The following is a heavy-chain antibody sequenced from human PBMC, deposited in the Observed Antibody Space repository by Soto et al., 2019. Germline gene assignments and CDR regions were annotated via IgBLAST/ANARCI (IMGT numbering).Heavy chain of an antibody. Sequence: GGSLRLSCAASGFTFSSYSMNWVRQAPGKGLEWVGRIRKKPDSYTTEYAASVKDRFTISRDDSKSSVYLQMNSLKTEDTAVYYCGDIGYCYGARCPPWGQGTLVTVSS. CDR3: GDIGYCYGARCPP. CDR2: IRKKPDSYTT. J-gene: IGHJ5*02. CDR1: GFTFSSYS. V-gene: IGHV3-72*01. D-gene: IGHD2-15*01.